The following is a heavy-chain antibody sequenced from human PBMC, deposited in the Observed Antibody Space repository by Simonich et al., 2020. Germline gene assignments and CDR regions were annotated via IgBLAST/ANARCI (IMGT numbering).Heavy chain of an antibody. J-gene: IGHJ3*02. CDR3: ARQLNDFDI. CDR2: SYPGDSNT. V-gene: IGHV5-51*01. Sequence: EVQLVQSGAEVKKPGESLKISCKGSGYSFTSYWIGWVRQKPGKGLEWLGTSYPGDSNTRHSPSRQGHVTISADKSISTAYLQGSSLKASDTAMYYCARQLNDFDIWGQGTMVTVSS. CDR1: GYSFTSYW. D-gene: IGHD1-1*01.